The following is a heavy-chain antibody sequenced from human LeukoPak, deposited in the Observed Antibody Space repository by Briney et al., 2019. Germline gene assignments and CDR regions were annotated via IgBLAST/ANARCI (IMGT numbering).Heavy chain of an antibody. Sequence: GRSLRLSCAASGFTFSSYGMQWVRQAPGKGLEWVAVISYDGSNKYYADSVKGRFTISRDNSKNTLYLQMNSLRAEDTAVYYCAKVVYCSSTSCETGDYYYYYYGMDVWGKGTTVTVSS. CDR3: AKVVYCSSTSCETGDYYYYYYGMDV. V-gene: IGHV3-30*18. CDR2: ISYDGSNK. CDR1: GFTFSSYG. J-gene: IGHJ6*04. D-gene: IGHD2-2*01.